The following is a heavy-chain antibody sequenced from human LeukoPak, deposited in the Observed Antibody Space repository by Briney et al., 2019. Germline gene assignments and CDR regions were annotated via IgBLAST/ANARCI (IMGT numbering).Heavy chain of an antibody. CDR2: ISGSGGST. D-gene: IGHD2-21*02. V-gene: IGHV3-23*01. CDR3: AKDVSLVVVTRIDY. J-gene: IGHJ4*02. CDR1: GFTFSSYA. Sequence: GGSLRLSCAASGFTFSSYAMSWVRQAPGKGLEWVSAISGSGGSTYYADSVKGRFTISRDNSKNTLYLQMNSLRAEDTAVYYCAKDVSLVVVTRIDYWGQGALVTVSS.